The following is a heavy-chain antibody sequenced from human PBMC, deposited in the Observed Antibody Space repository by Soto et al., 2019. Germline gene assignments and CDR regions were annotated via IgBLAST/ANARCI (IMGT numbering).Heavy chain of an antibody. CDR1: GYSFTSYW. J-gene: IGHJ3*02. CDR3: ARARITMVRGVDAFDI. D-gene: IGHD3-10*01. Sequence: GESLKISCKGSGYSFTSYWIGWVRQMPGKGLEWMGIIYPGDSDTRYSPSFQGQVTISADKSISTAYLQWSSLKASDTAMYYCARARITMVRGVDAFDIWGQGTMVTVSS. CDR2: IYPGDSDT. V-gene: IGHV5-51*01.